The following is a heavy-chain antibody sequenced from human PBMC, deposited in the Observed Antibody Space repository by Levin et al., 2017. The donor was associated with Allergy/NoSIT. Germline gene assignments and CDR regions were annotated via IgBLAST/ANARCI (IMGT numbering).Heavy chain of an antibody. J-gene: IGHJ4*02. CDR1: GFTFSSYG. Sequence: RPGGSLRLSCAASGFTFSSYGMHWVRQAPGKGLEWVAVISYDGSNKYYADSVKGRFTISRDNSKNTLYLQMNSLRAEDTAVYYCAKDLGSTSSALDYWGQGTLVTVSS. CDR3: AKDLGSTSSALDY. CDR2: ISYDGSNK. D-gene: IGHD2-2*01. V-gene: IGHV3-30*18.